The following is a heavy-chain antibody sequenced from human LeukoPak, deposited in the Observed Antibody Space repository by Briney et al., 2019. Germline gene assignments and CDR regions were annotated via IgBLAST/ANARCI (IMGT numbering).Heavy chain of an antibody. CDR1: GYTFTIYG. CDR3: AKYSGVVATGYGLDV. D-gene: IGHD2-21*01. J-gene: IGHJ6*02. CDR2: ISAYNGNT. V-gene: IGHV1-18*01. Sequence: ASVKVSCKASGYTFTIYGISWVRQAPGQRLEWMGWISAYNGNTNYAQKFQGRVTMTTDTSTSTAYMELRSPRYDDTAVYYCAKYSGVVATGYGLDVWGQGTTVIVSS.